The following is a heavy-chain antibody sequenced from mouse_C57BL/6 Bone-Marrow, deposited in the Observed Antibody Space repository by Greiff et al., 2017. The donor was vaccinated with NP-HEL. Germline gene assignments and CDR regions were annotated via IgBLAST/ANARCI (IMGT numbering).Heavy chain of an antibody. CDR1: GFSLSTSGMG. CDR3: ARSPYWDVYYFDY. D-gene: IGHD4-1*01. V-gene: IGHV8-12*01. Sequence: QVTLKESGPGILQSSQTLSLTCSFSGFSLSTSGMGVSWIRQPSGKGLEWLAHIYWDDDKRYNPFLKSRLTISKDTSRNQVFLKITSVDTADTATYFCARSPYWDVYYFDYWGQGTTLTVSS. CDR2: IYWDDDK. J-gene: IGHJ2*01.